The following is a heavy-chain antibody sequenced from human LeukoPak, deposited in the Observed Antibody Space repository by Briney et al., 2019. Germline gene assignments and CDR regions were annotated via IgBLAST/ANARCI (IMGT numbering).Heavy chain of an antibody. V-gene: IGHV4-34*01. D-gene: IGHD3-22*01. Sequence: SETLSLTCAVYGGSFSGFYWSWIRQPPEKGLEWIGEINHSGSTNYNPSLKSRVTISVDTSKNQFSLKLSSVTAADTAVYYCARGDYYDSSGYYGLLDYWGQGTLVTVSS. CDR1: GGSFSGFY. CDR3: ARGDYYDSSGYYGLLDY. J-gene: IGHJ4*02. CDR2: INHSGST.